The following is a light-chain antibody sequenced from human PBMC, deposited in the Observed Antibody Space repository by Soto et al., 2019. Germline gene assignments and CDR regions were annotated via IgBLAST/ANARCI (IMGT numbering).Light chain of an antibody. CDR1: QSVSSY. CDR3: QERSNWPLT. J-gene: IGKJ4*01. Sequence: EIVLTQSPATLSLSPGERATLSCRASQSVSSYLAWYQQKPGQAPRLLIYDASNRATGIPARFSGSGSGTVFTLTISSLESEDFAVYYGQERSNWPLTFSGGNKVEIK. V-gene: IGKV3-11*01. CDR2: DAS.